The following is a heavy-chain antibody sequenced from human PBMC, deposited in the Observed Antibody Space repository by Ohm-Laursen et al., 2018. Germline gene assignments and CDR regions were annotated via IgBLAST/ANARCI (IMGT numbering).Heavy chain of an antibody. Sequence: GSAVKVSCKASGYTFDSFAITWVRQAPGQGLEWMGWISPYSGQTKYALKLQGRVTMTTNTSTSTAYMDVRGIRSDDTAVYYCARGDTYCFDYWGQGTLGTVSS. J-gene: IGHJ4*02. CDR2: ISPYSGQT. CDR3: ARGDTYCFDY. CDR1: GYTFDSFA. D-gene: IGHD2-15*01. V-gene: IGHV1-18*01.